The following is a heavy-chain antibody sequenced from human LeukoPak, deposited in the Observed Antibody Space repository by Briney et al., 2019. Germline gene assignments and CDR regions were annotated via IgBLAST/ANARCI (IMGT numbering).Heavy chain of an antibody. D-gene: IGHD3-22*01. CDR2: IWYDGSNK. CDR1: GFTFSSYG. CDR3: ARDFFTISYYYDSSGYYSPEPMNY. J-gene: IGHJ4*02. Sequence: GRSLRLSCAASGFTFSSYGMHWVRQAPGKGLEWVAVIWYDGSNKYYADSVKGRFTISGDNSKNPLYLQMNSLRAEDTAVYYCARDFFTISYYYDSSGYYSPEPMNYWGQGTLVTVSS. V-gene: IGHV3-33*01.